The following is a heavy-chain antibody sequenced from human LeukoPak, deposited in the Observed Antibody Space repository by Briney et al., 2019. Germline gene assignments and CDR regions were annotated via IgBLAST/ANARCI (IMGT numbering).Heavy chain of an antibody. V-gene: IGHV4-39*01. D-gene: IGHD4-23*01. Sequence: SETLSLTCTVSGGSISSSSYYWGWIRQPPGKGLEWIGSIYYSGSTYYNPSLKGRVTISVDTSKNQFSLKLSSVTAADTAVYYCARRSDYTVGYGMDVWGQGTTVTVSS. CDR3: ARRSDYTVGYGMDV. CDR1: GGSISSSSYY. J-gene: IGHJ6*02. CDR2: IYYSGST.